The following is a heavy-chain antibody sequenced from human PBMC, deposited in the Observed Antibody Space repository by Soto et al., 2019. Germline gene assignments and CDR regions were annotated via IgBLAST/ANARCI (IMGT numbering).Heavy chain of an antibody. V-gene: IGHV4-30-4*01. D-gene: IGHD6-19*01. CDR3: ARLTPGYSSGWFIDY. J-gene: IGHJ4*02. CDR1: GGSISSGDYY. CDR2: IYYSGST. Sequence: QVQLQESGPGLVKPSQTLSLTCTVSGGSISSGDYYWSWIHQPPEKGLEWIGYIYYSGSTYYNPSLKSRVTISVDTSKNQFSLKLSSVTAADTAVYYCARLTPGYSSGWFIDYWGQGTLVTVSS.